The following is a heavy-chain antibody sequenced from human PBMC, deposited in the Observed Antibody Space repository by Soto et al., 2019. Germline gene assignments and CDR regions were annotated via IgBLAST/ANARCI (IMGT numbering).Heavy chain of an antibody. V-gene: IGHV4-59*01. D-gene: IGHD2-15*01. CDR1: GGSISSYY. CDR3: ARSTAYCSGGSCYSNYGMDV. J-gene: IGHJ6*02. Sequence: SETLTLTCTVSGGSISSYYWSWVRQPPGKGLEWIGDIYYRGTTNYNPSLKSRVTMAADTSKNQFSLKLTSVTAADTALYYCARSTAYCSGGSCYSNYGMDVWGQGTSVT. CDR2: IYYRGTT.